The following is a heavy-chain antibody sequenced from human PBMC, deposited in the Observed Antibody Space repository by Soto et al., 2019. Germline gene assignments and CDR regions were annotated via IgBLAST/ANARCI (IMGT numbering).Heavy chain of an antibody. Sequence: SETLSLTCTVSVGSISSSSYYWGWIRQPPGKGLEWIGYIYYSGSTNYNPSLKSRVTISVDTSKNQFSLKLSSVTAADTAVYYCARVRIAAAAPSYYYYYGMDVWGQGTTVTVSS. CDR2: IYYSGST. J-gene: IGHJ6*02. CDR3: ARVRIAAAAPSYYYYYGMDV. V-gene: IGHV4-61*05. CDR1: VGSISSSSYY. D-gene: IGHD6-13*01.